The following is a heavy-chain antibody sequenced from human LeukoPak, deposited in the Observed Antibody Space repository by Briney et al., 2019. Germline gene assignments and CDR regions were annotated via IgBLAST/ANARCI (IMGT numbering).Heavy chain of an antibody. D-gene: IGHD6-13*01. CDR1: GGSISSGSYY. Sequence: SETLSLTCTVSGGSISSGSYYWSWIRQPAGKGLEWIGRIYTSGSTNYNPSLKSRVTISVDTSKNQFSLKLSSVTAADTAVYYCASASGSSWYYFDYWGQGTLVTVSS. V-gene: IGHV4-61*02. CDR3: ASASGSSWYYFDY. CDR2: IYTSGST. J-gene: IGHJ4*02.